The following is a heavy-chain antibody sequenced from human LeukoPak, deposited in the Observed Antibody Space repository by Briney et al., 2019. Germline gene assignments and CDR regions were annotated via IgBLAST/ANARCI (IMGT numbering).Heavy chain of an antibody. D-gene: IGHD6-13*01. V-gene: IGHV3-7*01. J-gene: IGHJ1*01. CDR1: GFTFSSYW. CDR2: IKQDGSEK. Sequence: GGSLRLSCAASGFTFSSYWMSWVRKAPGKGLEWVANIKQDGSEKYYVDSVKGRFTISRDNSKNTLYLQMNTLRAEDTAVYYCATEGNSSSTEYFHHWGQGTLVTVSS. CDR3: ATEGNSSSTEYFHH.